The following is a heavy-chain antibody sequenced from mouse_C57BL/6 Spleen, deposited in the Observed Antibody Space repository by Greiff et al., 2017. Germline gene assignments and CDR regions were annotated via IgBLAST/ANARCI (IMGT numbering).Heavy chain of an antibody. J-gene: IGHJ3*01. D-gene: IGHD2-3*01. CDR1: GFTFSSYT. V-gene: IGHV5-9*04. CDR2: ISGGGGNT. Sequence: EVQLVESGGGLVKPGGSLKLSCAASGFTFSSYTMSWVRQTPEKRLEWVATISGGGGNTYYPDSVKGRFTISRDNAKNTLYLQMSSLRSEDTAAYYCARAGDGYYRGFAYWGQGTLVTVSA. CDR3: ARAGDGYYRGFAY.